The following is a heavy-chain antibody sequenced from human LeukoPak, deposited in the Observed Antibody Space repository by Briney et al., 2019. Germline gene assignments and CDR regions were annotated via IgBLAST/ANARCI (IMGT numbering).Heavy chain of an antibody. Sequence: SVKVSCKASGGTFSSYAISWVRQAPGQGLEWMGGIIPIFGTANYAQKFQGRVTITTDESTSTAYMELSSLRSEDTAVYHCASTRRTAMPSYYFDYWGQGTLVTVSS. J-gene: IGHJ4*02. CDR3: ASTRRTAMPSYYFDY. D-gene: IGHD5-18*01. V-gene: IGHV1-69*05. CDR1: GGTFSSYA. CDR2: IIPIFGTA.